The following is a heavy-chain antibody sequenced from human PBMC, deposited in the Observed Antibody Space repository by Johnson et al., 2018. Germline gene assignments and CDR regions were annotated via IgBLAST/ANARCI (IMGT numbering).Heavy chain of an antibody. Sequence: VQLQESGGGVVQPGRSLRLSCAVSGFTFNNYAMHWVRQAPGKGLEWVAIISYDGSKKAAADSVKGRFTISRDNSKTTVYLQRNSPRAEDTAVYYCAREAYDCFDMWVQVTMVTVSS. CDR2: ISYDGSKK. D-gene: IGHD3-16*01. J-gene: IGHJ3*02. CDR1: GFTFNNYA. CDR3: AREAYDCFDM. V-gene: IGHV3-30-3*01.